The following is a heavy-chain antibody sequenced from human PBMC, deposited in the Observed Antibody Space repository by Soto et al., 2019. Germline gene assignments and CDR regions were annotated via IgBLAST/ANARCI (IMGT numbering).Heavy chain of an antibody. CDR1: GYTFSGFY. D-gene: IGHD2-8*01. V-gene: IGHV1-2*02. Sequence: QVQLVQSGAEVKKPGASVKVSCRTSGYTFSGFYIHWVRQAPGQGLESMGWIDPDSGGTDYAQKFPGRVTLTRATSISTAYVEFSRLRSDDTAVDYFRVTGVSAVDSGGQGTRVTVSS. J-gene: IGHJ5*01. CDR2: IDPDSGGT. CDR3: RVTGVSAVDS.